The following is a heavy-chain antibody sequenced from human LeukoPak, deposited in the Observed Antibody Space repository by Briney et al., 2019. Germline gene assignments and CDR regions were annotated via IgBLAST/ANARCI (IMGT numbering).Heavy chain of an antibody. D-gene: IGHD6-13*01. CDR3: AREGGIAAAPIDY. V-gene: IGHV3-33*08. Sequence: PGGSLRLSCAASGFTFSSYAMHWVRQAPGKGLEWVAVIWYDGSNKYYADSVKGRFTISRDNSKNTLYLQMNSLRAEDTAVYYCAREGGIAAAPIDYWGQGTLVTVSS. CDR1: GFTFSSYA. J-gene: IGHJ4*02. CDR2: IWYDGSNK.